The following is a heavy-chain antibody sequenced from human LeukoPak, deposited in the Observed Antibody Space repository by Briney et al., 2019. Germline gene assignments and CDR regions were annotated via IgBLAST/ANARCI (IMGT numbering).Heavy chain of an antibody. CDR3: ARGLTVYYFDY. Sequence: GGSLRLSCATSGFTFKSYAMNWVRQAPGKGLEWVSSISGDSSDIYYADSVMGRSTISRDNAKNSVYLQINSLRAEDTAVYYCARGLTVYYFDYWGQGTLVTVSS. J-gene: IGHJ4*02. V-gene: IGHV3-21*01. CDR1: GFTFKSYA. CDR2: ISGDSSDI. D-gene: IGHD4-17*01.